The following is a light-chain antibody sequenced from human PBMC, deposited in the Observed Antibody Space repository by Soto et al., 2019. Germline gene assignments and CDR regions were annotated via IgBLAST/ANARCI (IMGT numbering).Light chain of an antibody. V-gene: IGKV3-15*01. CDR3: QQYNNWPPLT. Sequence: EIVMTQSPATLSVSPGERATLSCRASQSVSSNLAWYQQKPGQAPRLLIYDASTWVTGIPARFSGSGSGTEFTLTISSLQSEDFAVYYCQQYNNWPPLTFGGGTKVEIK. CDR2: DAS. J-gene: IGKJ4*01. CDR1: QSVSSN.